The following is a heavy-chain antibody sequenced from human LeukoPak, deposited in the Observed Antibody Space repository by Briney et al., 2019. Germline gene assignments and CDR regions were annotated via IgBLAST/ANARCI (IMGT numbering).Heavy chain of an antibody. CDR1: GYTFTSYG. D-gene: IGHD1-26*01. CDR2: ISAYNGNT. Sequence: GASVKVSCKASGYTFTSYGISWVRQAPGQGLEWMGWISAYNGNTNYAQKLQGRVTMTTDTSTSTAYMELRSLRSDHSAIYYCARDKWELLGGDYCGQGTLVTVSS. V-gene: IGHV1-18*01. CDR3: ARDKWELLGGDY. J-gene: IGHJ4*02.